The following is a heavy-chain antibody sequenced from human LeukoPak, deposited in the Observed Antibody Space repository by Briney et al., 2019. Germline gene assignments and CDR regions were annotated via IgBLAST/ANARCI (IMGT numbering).Heavy chain of an antibody. V-gene: IGHV3-23*01. CDR1: GFTFSSYA. CDR3: AKNYDFWSGYYLYHFDN. Sequence: GGSLRLSCAASGFTFSSYAMSWVRQAPGKGLEWVSAISGSGGSTYYAASVKGRFTISRDNSKNTLYLEMNSLRAEDAAVYYCAKNYDFWSGYYLYHFDNWGQGTLVTVSS. D-gene: IGHD3-3*01. J-gene: IGHJ4*02. CDR2: ISGSGGST.